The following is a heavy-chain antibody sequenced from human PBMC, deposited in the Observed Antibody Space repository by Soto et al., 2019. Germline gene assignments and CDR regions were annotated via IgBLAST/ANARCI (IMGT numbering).Heavy chain of an antibody. V-gene: IGHV1-69*01. CDR1: GGTFSNFA. CDR3: ETSEKTIMGYDYKDPAGINI. Sequence: QVQLVQSGPEVKKPGSSVKVSCEASGGTFSNFAVNWVRQAPGQGLEWVGGIIPLFNVAKYAQKFEGRVTIVADDSTSTAYMDLNNMRPTYTAVYYWETSEKTIMGYDYKDPAGINIWGQGTLVTVSS. J-gene: IGHJ3*02. CDR2: IIPLFNVA. D-gene: IGHD4-4*01.